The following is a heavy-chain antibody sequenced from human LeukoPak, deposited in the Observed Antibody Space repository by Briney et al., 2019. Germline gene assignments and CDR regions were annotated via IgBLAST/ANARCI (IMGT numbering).Heavy chain of an antibody. Sequence: PSETLSLTCTVSSGSISSSDYYWGWIRQPPGKGLEWIGSISYSGSTYYNPSLESRVTISLDTSKNQLSLNLTSVTAADTAVYYCVRGAYSGYDPYFDYWGQGTLVTVSS. V-gene: IGHV4-39*07. CDR2: ISYSGST. CDR1: SGSISSSDYY. CDR3: VRGAYSGYDPYFDY. J-gene: IGHJ4*02. D-gene: IGHD5-12*01.